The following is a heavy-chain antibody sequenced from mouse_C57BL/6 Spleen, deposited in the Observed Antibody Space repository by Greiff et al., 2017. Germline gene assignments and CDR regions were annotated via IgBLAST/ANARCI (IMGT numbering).Heavy chain of an antibody. CDR1: GFTFSSYA. V-gene: IGHV5-4*01. D-gene: IGHD1-3*01. CDR2: ISDGGSYT. Sequence: DVKLQESGGGLVKPGGSLKLSCAASGFTFSSYAMSWVRQTPEKRLEWVATISDGGSYTYYPDNVKGRFTISRDNAKNNLYLQMSHLKSEDTAMYYCARDYKNDYWGQGTTLTVSS. CDR3: ARDYKNDY. J-gene: IGHJ2*01.